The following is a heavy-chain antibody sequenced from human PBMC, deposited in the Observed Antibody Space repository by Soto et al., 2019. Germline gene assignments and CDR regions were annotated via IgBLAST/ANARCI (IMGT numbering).Heavy chain of an antibody. CDR3: AKGRFYDILTGLDY. CDR1: GFTFDDYA. CDR2: ISWNSGSI. J-gene: IGHJ4*02. Sequence: EVQLVESGGGLAQPGRSLRLSCAASGFTFDDYAMHWVRQAPGKGLEWVSGISWNSGSIDYADSVKGRFTISRDNTQNSLYLQINSLRAEDTALYYCAKGRFYDILTGLDYWGQGTVVTVSS. D-gene: IGHD3-9*01. V-gene: IGHV3-9*01.